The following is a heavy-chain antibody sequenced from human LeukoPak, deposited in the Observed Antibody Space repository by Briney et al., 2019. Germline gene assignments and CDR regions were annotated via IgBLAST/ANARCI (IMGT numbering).Heavy chain of an antibody. J-gene: IGHJ4*02. V-gene: IGHV4-61*02. D-gene: IGHD2-15*01. Sequence: SETLSLTRTVSGGSLSRGRYYWSWIRQPAGKGLEGIGRIYTSGSTNYNPSLKSRVSISVDTSQNQFSLKLSSVTAADAAVYYCARGFDGGVAPARLDYWGQGTLVTVSS. CDR2: IYTSGST. CDR1: GGSLSRGRYY. CDR3: ARGFDGGVAPARLDY.